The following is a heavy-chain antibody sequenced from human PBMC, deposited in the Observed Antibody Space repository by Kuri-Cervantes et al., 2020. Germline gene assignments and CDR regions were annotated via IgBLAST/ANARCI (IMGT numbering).Heavy chain of an antibody. CDR1: GGTFSSYT. CDR3: ARVGPCSSTSCYSRFDY. CDR2: MNPNSGNT. Sequence: ASVKVSCKASGGTFSSYTISWVRQAPGQGLEWMGWMNPNSGNTGYAQKFQGRVTMTRNTSISTAYMELSSLRSEDTAVYYCARVGPCSSTSCYSRFDYWGQGTLVTVSS. D-gene: IGHD2-2*02. J-gene: IGHJ4*02. V-gene: IGHV1-8*02.